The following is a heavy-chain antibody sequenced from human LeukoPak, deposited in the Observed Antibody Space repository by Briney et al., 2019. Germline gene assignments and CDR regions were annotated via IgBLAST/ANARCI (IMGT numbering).Heavy chain of an antibody. Sequence: GGSLRLSCAASGFTFSGYWMHWVRQGPEKGLELVSRIDNDGHGILYADSVKGRFTTSRDNAKNTLYLQMNSLRFEDTALYYCATGGGWVPSFGVVTHIDVWGKGTTVTVSS. CDR3: ATGGGWVPSFGVVTHIDV. CDR1: GFTFSGYW. D-gene: IGHD3-3*01. V-gene: IGHV3-74*03. CDR2: IDNDGHGI. J-gene: IGHJ6*03.